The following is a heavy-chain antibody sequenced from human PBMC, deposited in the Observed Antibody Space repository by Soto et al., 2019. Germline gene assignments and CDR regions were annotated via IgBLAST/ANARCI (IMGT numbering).Heavy chain of an antibody. CDR1: GFTFSSYS. CDR2: ISSSSSYI. Sequence: EVQLVESGGGLVKPGGSLRLYCAASGFTFSSYSMNWVRQAPGKGLEWVSSISSSSSYIYYADSVKGRFTISRDNAKNSLYLQMNSLSAEDTAVYYCARVHCSGGSCYYLKRAVDYWGQGTLVTVSS. V-gene: IGHV3-21*01. J-gene: IGHJ4*02. CDR3: ARVHCSGGSCYYLKRAVDY. D-gene: IGHD2-15*01.